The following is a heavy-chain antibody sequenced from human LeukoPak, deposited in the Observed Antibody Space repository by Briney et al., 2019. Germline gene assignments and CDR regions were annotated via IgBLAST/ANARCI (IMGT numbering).Heavy chain of an antibody. Sequence: GGSLRLSCAASGFTFSSYAMSWVRQAPGKGLEWVSAISGSGGSTYYADSVKGRFTISRDNTKNTLYLQINSLRAEDTAVYYCAKPTVYCSSTSCYGDYYYMDVWGKGTTVTVSS. D-gene: IGHD2-2*01. CDR3: AKPTVYCSSTSCYGDYYYMDV. V-gene: IGHV3-23*01. CDR2: ISGSGGST. J-gene: IGHJ6*03. CDR1: GFTFSSYA.